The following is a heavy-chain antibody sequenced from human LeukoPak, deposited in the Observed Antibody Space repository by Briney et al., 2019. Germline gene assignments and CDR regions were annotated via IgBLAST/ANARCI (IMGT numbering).Heavy chain of an antibody. CDR2: IYYTGST. Sequence: SETLSLTCTISGSSITSVSHYWGWLRQPPGQGLEWIGDIYYTGSTYYSPSLRSRVTMSVHTSENQFSLRLNSVTAVDTAVYYCARRWGNIVGVTYEYWGQGTLVTVSS. D-gene: IGHD3-16*01. CDR3: ARRWGNIVGVTYEY. J-gene: IGHJ4*02. V-gene: IGHV4-39*01. CDR1: GSSITSVSHY.